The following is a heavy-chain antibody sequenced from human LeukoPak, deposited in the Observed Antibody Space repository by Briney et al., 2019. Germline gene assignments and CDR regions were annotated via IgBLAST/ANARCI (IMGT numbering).Heavy chain of an antibody. CDR2: IYHSGST. D-gene: IGHD5-24*01. V-gene: IGHV4-30-2*01. CDR3: ASMPEMYAFDI. Sequence: SETLSLTCTVSGGSISSGGYYWSWIRQPPGKGLEWIGYIYHSGSTYYNPSLKSRVTISVDRSKNQFSLKLSSVTAADTAVYYCASMPEMYAFDIWGQGTMVTVSS. CDR1: GGSISSGGYY. J-gene: IGHJ3*02.